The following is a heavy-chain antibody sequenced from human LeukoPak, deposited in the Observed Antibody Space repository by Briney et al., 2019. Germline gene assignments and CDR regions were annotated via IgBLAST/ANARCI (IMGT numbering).Heavy chain of an antibody. CDR3: ARVGLRSSSYRLNDAFDI. Sequence: GGSLRLSCAASGFTFSSYSMNWVRQAPGKGLEWVSSISSSSSYIYYADSVKGRFTISRDNAKNSLYLQMNSLRAEDTAVYYCARVGLRSSSYRLNDAFDIWGQGTMVTASS. CDR2: ISSSSSYI. J-gene: IGHJ3*02. CDR1: GFTFSSYS. V-gene: IGHV3-21*01. D-gene: IGHD2-2*01.